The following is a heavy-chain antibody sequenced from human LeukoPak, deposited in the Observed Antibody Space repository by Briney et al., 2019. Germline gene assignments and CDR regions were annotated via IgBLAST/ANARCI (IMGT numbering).Heavy chain of an antibody. CDR1: GGSISSYY. CDR2: IYYSGST. V-gene: IGHV4-59*13. CDR3: ARGPGEAYYDILTGYYKGYYYYGMDV. J-gene: IGHJ6*02. D-gene: IGHD3-9*01. Sequence: PSETLSLTCTVSGGSISSYYWSWIRQPPGKGLEWIGYIYYSGSTNYNPSLLRRVTISVDTPKNQFSLKLSSVTAADTAVYYCARGPGEAYYDILTGYYKGYYYYGMDVWGQGTTVTVSS.